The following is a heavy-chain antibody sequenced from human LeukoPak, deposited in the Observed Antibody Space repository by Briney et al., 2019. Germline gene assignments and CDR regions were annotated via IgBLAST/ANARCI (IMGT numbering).Heavy chain of an antibody. CDR1: GGSISSGSYY. CDR2: IYTSGST. V-gene: IGHV4-61*02. D-gene: IGHD6-13*01. Sequence: PSQTLSLTCTVSGGSISSGSYYWSWIRQPAGKGLEWIGRIYTSGSTNYNPSLKSRVTISVDTSKNQFSLKLSSVTAADTAVYYCARDSSGSWYWFDPWGQGTLVTVSS. J-gene: IGHJ5*02. CDR3: ARDSSGSWYWFDP.